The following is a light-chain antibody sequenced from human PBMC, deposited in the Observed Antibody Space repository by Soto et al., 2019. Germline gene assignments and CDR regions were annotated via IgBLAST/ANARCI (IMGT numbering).Light chain of an antibody. J-gene: IGKJ1*01. V-gene: IGKV2-28*01. Sequence: DFVMTQSPLSLPVTPGEPASISCRSTQSLLHSNGYNYLDWYLQKPGQSPQLLIYLGSNRAPGVPDRFSGSGSGTDFTLEISRVEAEDVGVYYCMQALQTPWTFGQGTKVEIK. CDR1: QSLLHSNGYNY. CDR3: MQALQTPWT. CDR2: LGS.